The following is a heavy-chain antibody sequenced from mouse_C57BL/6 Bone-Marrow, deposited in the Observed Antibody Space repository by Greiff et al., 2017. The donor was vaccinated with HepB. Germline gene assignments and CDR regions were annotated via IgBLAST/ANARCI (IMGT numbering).Heavy chain of an antibody. J-gene: IGHJ3*01. CDR2: ISSGSSTI. V-gene: IGHV5-17*01. Sequence: VQLKQSGGGLVKPGGSLKLSCAASGFTFSDYGMHWVRQAPEKGLEWVAYISSGSSTIYYADTVKGRFTISRDNAKNTLFLQMTSLRSEDTAMYYCARRYDYDAWFAYWGQGTLVTVSA. CDR3: ARRYDYDAWFAY. D-gene: IGHD2-4*01. CDR1: GFTFSDYG.